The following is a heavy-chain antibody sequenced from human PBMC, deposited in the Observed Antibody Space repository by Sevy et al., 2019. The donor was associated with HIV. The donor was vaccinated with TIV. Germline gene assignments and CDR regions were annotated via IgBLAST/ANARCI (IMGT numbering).Heavy chain of an antibody. CDR1: GFTVSRYD. CDR3: ARAQGSIAARFYYYYYMDV. D-gene: IGHD6-6*01. Sequence: GGSLRLSCAASGFTVSRYDMHWVRQATGKGLEWVSAIGTAGDTYYPGSVKGRFTISRENAKNSLYLQMNSLRAGDTAVYYCARAQGSIAARFYYYYYMDVWGKGTTVTVSS. J-gene: IGHJ6*03. V-gene: IGHV3-13*01. CDR2: IGTAGDT.